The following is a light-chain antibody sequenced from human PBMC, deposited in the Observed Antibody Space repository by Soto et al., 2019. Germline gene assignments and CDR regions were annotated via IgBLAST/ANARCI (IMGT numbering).Light chain of an antibody. J-gene: IGKJ1*01. Sequence: DIQMPQSPSPLSSSVGDRVTITFRASQSISRGLAWYQQKPGKAPNLLIYDASTLESGVPSRFSGSGSGTEFTLTISCLHPDDFATYYCQHYSSVWAFGQGTKVDI. CDR3: QHYSSVWA. CDR2: DAS. V-gene: IGKV1-5*01. CDR1: QSISRG.